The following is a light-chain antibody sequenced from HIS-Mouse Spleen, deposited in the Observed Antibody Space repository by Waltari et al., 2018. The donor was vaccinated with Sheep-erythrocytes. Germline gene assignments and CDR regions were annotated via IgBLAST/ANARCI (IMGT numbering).Light chain of an antibody. CDR1: QSISSW. CDR2: KAS. V-gene: IGKV1-5*03. Sequence: DIQMTQSPSTLSASVGDSVTITCRASQSISSWFAWYQKKPGKAPKLLIYKASSLESGVPSRFSGSGSGTEFTLTISSLQPDDFATYYCQQYNSYSRTFGQGTKLEIK. CDR3: QQYNSYSRT. J-gene: IGKJ2*01.